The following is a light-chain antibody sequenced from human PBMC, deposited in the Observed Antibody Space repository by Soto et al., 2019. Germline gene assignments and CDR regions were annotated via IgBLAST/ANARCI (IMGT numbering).Light chain of an antibody. CDR2: EVS. CDR3: SSYTAGGTI. Sequence: QSALTQPASVSGSPGQSITISCTGTSGDVGGYYYVSWYQQLPGKAPKLMISEVSNRPSGVSNRFSGSKSGNTASLTISGLQAEDEADYYGSSYTAGGTIFGTGTKLTVL. CDR1: SGDVGGYYY. V-gene: IGLV2-14*01. J-gene: IGLJ1*01.